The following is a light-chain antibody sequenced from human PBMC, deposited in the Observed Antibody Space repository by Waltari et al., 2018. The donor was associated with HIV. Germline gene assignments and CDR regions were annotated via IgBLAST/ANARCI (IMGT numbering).Light chain of an antibody. Sequence: DIVMTQTPLSLSVTPGQPASISCKSSQSLLHSNGKTFLYWYLQKAGQPPQLLIYEVSNRFSGVPDSFSGSGSGTDFTLTISNLQAEDAAVYYCQQYYLVPYTFGQGTKLEIK. CDR2: EVS. J-gene: IGKJ2*01. V-gene: IGKV2D-29*01. CDR3: QQYYLVPYT. CDR1: QSLLHSNGKTF.